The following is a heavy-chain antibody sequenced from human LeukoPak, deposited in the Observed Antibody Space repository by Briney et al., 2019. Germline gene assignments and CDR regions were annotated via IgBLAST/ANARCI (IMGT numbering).Heavy chain of an antibody. D-gene: IGHD3-3*01. CDR2: IIPIFGTE. CDR1: GVTFSSYA. CDR3: ARGVRSGFLEWLLYYFDY. Sequence: VASVRVSCTASGVTFSSYAISWVRQAPGQGLEWMGGIIPIFGTEYYAQKSQGRVTITTDESRSTSYMELSSLRSEDTSVDYCARGVRSGFLEWLLYYFDYWGQGTLVTVSS. V-gene: IGHV1-69*05. J-gene: IGHJ4*02.